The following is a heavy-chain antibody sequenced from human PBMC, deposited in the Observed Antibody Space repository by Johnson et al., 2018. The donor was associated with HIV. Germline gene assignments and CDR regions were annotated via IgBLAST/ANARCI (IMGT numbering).Heavy chain of an antibody. V-gene: IGHV3-64*01. CDR3: ARERYGSQAIDAFDI. D-gene: IGHD2-15*01. Sequence: VQLVESGGGLVQPGGSLRLSCAASGFTFSSYAMHLVRQAPGKGLEYVSAISSNGGSTYYANSVKGRFTISRDKSKNTLYLQLNSLRAEDTAVYHCARERYGSQAIDAFDIWGQGTMVTVSS. CDR2: ISSNGGST. CDR1: GFTFSSYA. J-gene: IGHJ3*02.